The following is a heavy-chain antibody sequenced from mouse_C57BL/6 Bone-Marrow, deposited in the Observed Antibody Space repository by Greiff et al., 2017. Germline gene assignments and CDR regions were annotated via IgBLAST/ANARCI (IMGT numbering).Heavy chain of an antibody. CDR3: AGLDGYYAMDY. J-gene: IGHJ4*01. CDR2: INPYNGGT. D-gene: IGHD2-3*01. Sequence: EVQLQQSGPVLVKPGASVKMSCMASGYTFTDYYMNWVKQSHGKSLEWIGVINPYNGGTSYNQKFKGKATLTVYKSASTAYMELNSLTSEDSAVYYCAGLDGYYAMDYWGQGTSVTVSS. V-gene: IGHV1-19*01. CDR1: GYTFTDYY.